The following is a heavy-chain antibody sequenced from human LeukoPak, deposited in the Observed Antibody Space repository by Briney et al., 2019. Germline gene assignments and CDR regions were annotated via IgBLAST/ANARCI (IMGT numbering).Heavy chain of an antibody. CDR3: TSLGYCSGGSCPH. V-gene: IGHV3-73*01. J-gene: IGHJ4*02. Sequence: GGSLKLSCAASGFTFSGSAMHWVRQASGKGREWVGRIRSKAKSYATAYAASVKGRFTISRDDSKNTAYLQMNSLKTEDTAVYYCTSLGYCSGGSCPHRGQGTLVTVSS. D-gene: IGHD2-15*01. CDR1: GFTFSGSA. CDR2: IRSKAKSYAT.